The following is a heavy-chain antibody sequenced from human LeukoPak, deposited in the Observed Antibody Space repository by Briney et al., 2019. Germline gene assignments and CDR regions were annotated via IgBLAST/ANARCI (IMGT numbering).Heavy chain of an antibody. CDR3: ARGVCSGGSCYLSLNY. Sequence: PSETLSLTCTVSGGSTSSYYWSWIRQPPGKGLEWIGYIYYSGSTNYNPSLKSRVTISVDTSKNQFSLKLSSVTAAGTAVYYCARGVCSGGSCYLSLNYWGQGTLVTVSS. V-gene: IGHV4-59*01. J-gene: IGHJ4*02. D-gene: IGHD2-15*01. CDR1: GGSTSSYY. CDR2: IYYSGST.